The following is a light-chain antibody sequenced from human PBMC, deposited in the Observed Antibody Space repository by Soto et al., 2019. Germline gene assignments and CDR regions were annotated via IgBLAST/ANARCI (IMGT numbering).Light chain of an antibody. J-gene: IGLJ2*01. CDR1: NSNIESNT. V-gene: IGLV1-44*01. CDR2: SNN. Sequence: QSVLTQPPSASGTPGQRVTISCSGSNSNIESNTVNWYQQLPGTAPKLLIYSNNQRPSAVPDRFSGSKSGTSASLAISGLQSDDEADYYCAAWDDGLNGHVVFGGGTKLTVL. CDR3: AAWDDGLNGHVV.